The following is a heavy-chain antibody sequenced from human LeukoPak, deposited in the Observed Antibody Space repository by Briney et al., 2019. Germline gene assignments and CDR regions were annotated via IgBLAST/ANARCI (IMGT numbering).Heavy chain of an antibody. CDR3: AKDIGIAAAGNDAFDI. CDR2: ISWNSGSI. V-gene: IGHV3-9*01. Sequence: GRSLRLSCAASGFTFDDYAMHWVRQAPGKGLEGVSGISWNSGSIGYADSVKGRFTISRDNAKNSLYLQMNSLRAEDTALYYCAKDIGIAAAGNDAFDIWGQGTMVTVSS. D-gene: IGHD6-13*01. J-gene: IGHJ3*02. CDR1: GFTFDDYA.